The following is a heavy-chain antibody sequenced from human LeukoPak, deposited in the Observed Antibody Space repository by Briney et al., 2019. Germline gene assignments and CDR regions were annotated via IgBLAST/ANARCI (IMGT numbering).Heavy chain of an antibody. D-gene: IGHD3-22*01. V-gene: IGHV4-30-4*01. J-gene: IGHJ4*02. CDR1: GGSISSGDYS. CDR2: IYYSGST. Sequence: SQTLSLTCTVSGGSISSGDYSWSWIRQPPGKGLEWIGYIYYSGSTYYNPSLKSRVTISVDTSKNQFSLKLSSVTAADTAVYYCARDRDYYDSSGYYFGLYFDYWGQGTLVTVSS. CDR3: ARDRDYYDSSGYYFGLYFDY.